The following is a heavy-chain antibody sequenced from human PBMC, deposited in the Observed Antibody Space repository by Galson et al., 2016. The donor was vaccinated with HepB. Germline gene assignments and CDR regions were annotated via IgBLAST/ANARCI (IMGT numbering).Heavy chain of an antibody. CDR1: GFTFSTYG. CDR2: ISYDRSNK. D-gene: IGHD3-22*01. Sequence: SLRLSCAASGFTFSTYGMHWVRQAPGKGLEWVAVISYDRSNKNYAASVKGRFTISRDNSKNTLYLEMTSLREEDTAVYYCAKDYSGYYFDGTGYYNWFDPWGQGTLVTVSS. CDR3: AKDYSGYYFDGTGYYNWFDP. V-gene: IGHV3-30*18. J-gene: IGHJ5*02.